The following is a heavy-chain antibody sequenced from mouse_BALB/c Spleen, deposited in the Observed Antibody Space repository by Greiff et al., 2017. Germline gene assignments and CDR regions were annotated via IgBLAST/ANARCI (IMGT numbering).Heavy chain of an antibody. Sequence: EVKVVESGGGLVKPGGSLKLSCAASGFTFSSYTMSWVRQTPEKRLEWVATISSGGSYTYYPDSVKGRFTISRDNAKNTLYLQMSSLKSEDTAMYYCTRDQGYGNYVNWYFDVWGAGTTVTVSS. CDR3: TRDQGYGNYVNWYFDV. J-gene: IGHJ1*01. V-gene: IGHV5-6-4*01. CDR2: ISSGGSYT. CDR1: GFTFSSYT. D-gene: IGHD2-10*02.